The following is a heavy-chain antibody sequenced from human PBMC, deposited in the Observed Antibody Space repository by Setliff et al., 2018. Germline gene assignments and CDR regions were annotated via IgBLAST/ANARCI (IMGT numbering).Heavy chain of an antibody. D-gene: IGHD3-10*01. CDR1: GFIFSDHY. CDR3: VRTVVPGYRFDS. V-gene: IGHV3-72*01. J-gene: IGHJ4*02. CDR2: SRDTASSYTT. Sequence: GGSLRLSCAASGFIFSDHYMDWVRQAPGRGLEWVARSRDTASSYTTEYAASVKGRFTIARDNSKTSVYLQMNSLKTEDAAVYYCVRTVVPGYRFDSWGQGTLFTVSS.